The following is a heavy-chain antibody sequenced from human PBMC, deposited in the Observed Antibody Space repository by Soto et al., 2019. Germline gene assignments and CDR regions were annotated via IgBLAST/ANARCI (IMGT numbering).Heavy chain of an antibody. CDR2: ISSSGSTI. CDR3: ARVALGDCSGGSCYFHYYYYMDV. CDR1: GFTFSDYY. J-gene: IGHJ6*03. Sequence: GGSLRLSCAASGFTFSDYYMSWIRQAPGKGLEWVSYISSSGSTIYYADSVKGRFTISRDNAKNSLYLQMNSLRAEDTAVYYCARVALGDCSGGSCYFHYYYYMDVWGKGTTVTVSS. D-gene: IGHD2-15*01. V-gene: IGHV3-11*01.